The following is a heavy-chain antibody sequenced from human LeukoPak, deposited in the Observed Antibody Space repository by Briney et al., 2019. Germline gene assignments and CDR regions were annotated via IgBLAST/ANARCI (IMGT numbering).Heavy chain of an antibody. CDR2: ISAYNGNT. CDR3: ARGRWGYCSSTSCSYYYYYYYKDV. Sequence: ASVKVSCKASGYTFTSYGISWVRQAPGQGLEWMGWISAYNGNTNYAQKLQGRVTMTRNTSISTAYMELSSLRSEDTAVYYCARGRWGYCSSTSCSYYYYYYYKDVWGKGTTVTISS. D-gene: IGHD2-2*01. CDR1: GYTFTSYG. V-gene: IGHV1-18*01. J-gene: IGHJ6*03.